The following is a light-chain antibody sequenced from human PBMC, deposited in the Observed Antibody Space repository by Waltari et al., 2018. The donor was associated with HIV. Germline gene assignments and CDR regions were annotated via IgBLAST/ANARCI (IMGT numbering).Light chain of an antibody. Sequence: DIQMTQSPSSLSASVGDRDTITCRASQSISSYLNWHQQKAGKAPKLLIYAASSLQSGVPSRFSGSGSGTDFTLTISSLQPEDFATYYCQQSYSTPHTFGQGTKLEIK. CDR3: QQSYSTPHT. J-gene: IGKJ2*01. V-gene: IGKV1-39*01. CDR1: QSISSY. CDR2: AAS.